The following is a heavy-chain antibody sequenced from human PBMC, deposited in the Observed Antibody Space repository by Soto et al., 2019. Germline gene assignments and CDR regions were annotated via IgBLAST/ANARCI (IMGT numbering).Heavy chain of an antibody. CDR3: ARDSTCDDSSGAGYYYYGMDV. CDR2: IYSGGST. Sequence: PGGSLRLSCAASGFTVSSNYMSWVRQAPGKGLEWVSVIYSGGSTYYADSVKGRFTISRDNSKNTLYLQMNSLRAEDTAVYYCARDSTCDDSSGAGYYYYGMDVWGQGTTVTVSS. D-gene: IGHD3-22*01. J-gene: IGHJ6*02. V-gene: IGHV3-53*01. CDR1: GFTVSSNY.